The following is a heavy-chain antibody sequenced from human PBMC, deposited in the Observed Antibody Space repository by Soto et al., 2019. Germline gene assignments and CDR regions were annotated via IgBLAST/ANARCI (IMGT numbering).Heavy chain of an antibody. D-gene: IGHD5-12*01. CDR2: ISSSDSTI. Sequence: GGSLSLSCAASGFTFSDFYMNWIRQAPGKGLEWVSSISSSDSTIYYADSVKGRFTISRDNAKSSLFLQMNSLRAEDTAVYYCARGSYSGYGLDYYYHYMDVWGKGTTVTVS. CDR1: GFTFSDFY. V-gene: IGHV3-11*01. CDR3: ARGSYSGYGLDYYYHYMDV. J-gene: IGHJ6*03.